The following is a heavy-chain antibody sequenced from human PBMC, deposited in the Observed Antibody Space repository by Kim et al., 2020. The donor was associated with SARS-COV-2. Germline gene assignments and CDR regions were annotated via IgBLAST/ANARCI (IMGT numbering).Heavy chain of an antibody. Sequence: GGSLRLSCAASGFTFDDYAMHWVRQAPGKGLEWVSGISWNSGSIGYADSVKGRFTISRENAKNSLYLQMNSLRAEDTALYYCAKDTGIAVAPGEGWYYYYYGMDVWGQGTTVTVSS. V-gene: IGHV3-9*01. D-gene: IGHD6-19*01. CDR2: ISWNSGSI. CDR3: AKDTGIAVAPGEGWYYYYYGMDV. J-gene: IGHJ6*02. CDR1: GFTFDDYA.